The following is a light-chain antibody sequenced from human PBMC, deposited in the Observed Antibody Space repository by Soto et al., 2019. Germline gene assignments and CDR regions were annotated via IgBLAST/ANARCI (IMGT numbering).Light chain of an antibody. J-gene: IGKJ1*01. Sequence: DIQMTQSPSTLSASVGDRVTITCRASQTISNWLAWYQQKPGKAPKLLIYKASYLESGVPSRFSGSGSGTEFTLTISSLQPDDFATYYCQQYNSISWTFGQGTKVDIK. CDR1: QTISNW. CDR2: KAS. CDR3: QQYNSISWT. V-gene: IGKV1-5*03.